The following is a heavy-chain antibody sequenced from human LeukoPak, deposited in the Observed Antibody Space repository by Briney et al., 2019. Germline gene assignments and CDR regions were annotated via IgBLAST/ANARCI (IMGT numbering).Heavy chain of an antibody. D-gene: IGHD2-2*01. Sequence: GGSLRLSCVASEFTLSNYAMTWVRQAPGKGLEWVSSISGSGGRTSSADSVKGRFTISRDNSKNTLYLQMNSLRAEDTAVYYCAKDRVAGYCTSTTCCEPEGYYGMDVWGQGTAVTVSS. CDR2: ISGSGGRT. CDR1: EFTLSNYA. J-gene: IGHJ6*02. V-gene: IGHV3-23*01. CDR3: AKDRVAGYCTSTTCCEPEGYYGMDV.